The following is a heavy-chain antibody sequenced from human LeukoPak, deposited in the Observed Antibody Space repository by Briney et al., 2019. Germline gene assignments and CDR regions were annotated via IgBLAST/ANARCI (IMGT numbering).Heavy chain of an antibody. Sequence: ASVKVSCKASGYTSTSYYMHWVRQAPGQGLEWMGIINPSGGSTSYAQKFQGRVTMTRDMSTSTVYMELSSLRSEDTAVYYCARDSSSWYQADFFDYWGQGTLVTVSS. J-gene: IGHJ4*02. CDR2: INPSGGST. CDR3: ARDSSSWYQADFFDY. CDR1: GYTSTSYY. V-gene: IGHV1-46*01. D-gene: IGHD6-13*01.